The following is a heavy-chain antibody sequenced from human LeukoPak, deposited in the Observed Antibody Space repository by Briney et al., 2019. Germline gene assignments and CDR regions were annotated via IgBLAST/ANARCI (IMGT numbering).Heavy chain of an antibody. CDR2: ISGGGGGI. D-gene: IGHD5-24*01. CDR1: GLTFNNYA. CDR3: ARWRGYGDY. V-gene: IGHV3-23*01. Sequence: GGSLRLSCAASGLTFNNYAMSWVRRAPGKGLAWVSTISGGGGGIYYADSVKGRFTISRDNAKNSLYLQMNSLRAEDTAVYYCARWRGYGDYWGQGTLVTVSS. J-gene: IGHJ4*02.